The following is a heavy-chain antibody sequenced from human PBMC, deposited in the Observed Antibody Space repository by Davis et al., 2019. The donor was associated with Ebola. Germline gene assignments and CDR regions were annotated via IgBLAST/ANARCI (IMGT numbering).Heavy chain of an antibody. J-gene: IGHJ4*02. CDR1: GGSFSGYY. Sequence: MPSETLSLTCAVYGGSFSGYYWSWIRQPPGKGLEWIGEVYHTGSTNYKATLESRVSISVDKSKNQFSLWLESVTAADTAIYYCARVMWGTYALESWGQGALVTVSS. CDR2: VYHTGST. CDR3: ARVMWGTYALES. V-gene: IGHV4-34*01. D-gene: IGHD3-16*01.